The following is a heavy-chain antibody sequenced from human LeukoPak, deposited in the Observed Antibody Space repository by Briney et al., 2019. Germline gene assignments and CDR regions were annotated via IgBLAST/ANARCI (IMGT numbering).Heavy chain of an antibody. D-gene: IGHD3-22*01. J-gene: IGHJ4*02. CDR1: GFTFGSYA. CDR3: AKALPHSSGFYPRVFFDY. Sequence: GGSLLLSCAASGFTFGSYAMNWVRQAPGKGLEWVATIRGSGSITYYADSVKGRFTISRDNSKNMLYVQMNSLRAEDTAVYYCAKALPHSSGFYPRVFFDYWGQGTLVTVSS. CDR2: IRGSGSIT. V-gene: IGHV3-23*01.